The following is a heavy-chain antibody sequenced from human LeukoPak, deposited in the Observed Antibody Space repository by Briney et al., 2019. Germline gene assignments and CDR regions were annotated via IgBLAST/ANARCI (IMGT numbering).Heavy chain of an antibody. D-gene: IGHD4-17*01. CDR1: GFTFSSYG. Sequence: RGSLRLSCAASGFTFSSYGMHWVRQAPGKGLEWVAVISYDGSNKYYADSVKGRFTISRDNSKNTLYLQMNSLRAEDTAVYYCAKDRYGDFYYYYGMDVWGQGTTVTVSS. J-gene: IGHJ6*02. V-gene: IGHV3-30*18. CDR3: AKDRYGDFYYYYGMDV. CDR2: ISYDGSNK.